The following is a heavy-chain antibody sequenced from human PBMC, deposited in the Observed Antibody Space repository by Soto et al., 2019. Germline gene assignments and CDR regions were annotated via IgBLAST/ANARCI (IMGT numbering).Heavy chain of an antibody. V-gene: IGHV3-23*01. CDR1: GFTFSSYA. J-gene: IGHJ3*02. CDR2: ISGSGGST. Sequence: GGSLRLSCAASGFTFSSYAMSWVRQAPGKGLEWVSAISGSGGSTYYADSVRGRFTISRDNSKSTLYLQMNSLRAEDTAVYYCAKDPAPRSKNLEPPDIWGQGTMVTVSS. CDR3: AKDPAPRSKNLEPPDI.